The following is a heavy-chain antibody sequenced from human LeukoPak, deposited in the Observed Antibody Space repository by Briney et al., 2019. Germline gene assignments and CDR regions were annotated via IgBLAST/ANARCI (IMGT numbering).Heavy chain of an antibody. CDR2: ISSGTSYI. J-gene: IGHJ6*03. CDR1: GFTFNTYT. D-gene: IGHD6-19*01. V-gene: IGHV3-21*01. CDR3: ARGRSLAVARYYMDV. Sequence: GGSLRLSCAASGFTFNTYTMNWVRQAPGKGLEWVSSISSGTSYIYYADSVKGRFTISRDNAKNSLYLQMNSLRAEDTAVYYCARGRSLAVARYYMDVWGKGTTVTVSS.